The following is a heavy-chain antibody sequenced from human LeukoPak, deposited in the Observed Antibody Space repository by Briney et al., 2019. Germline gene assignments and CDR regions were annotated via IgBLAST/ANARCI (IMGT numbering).Heavy chain of an antibody. D-gene: IGHD6-13*01. CDR1: GYTFTGYY. CDR3: ARVVSSSWYYFDY. J-gene: IGHJ4*02. V-gene: IGHV1-2*02. Sequence: ASVKVSCKASGYTFTGYYMHWVRQAPGQGLEWMGWINPNSGGTNYAQKFQGRVTMTRDTSISTAYMELSRLRSDDTAVYYCARVVSSSWYYFDYRGQGTLVTVSS. CDR2: INPNSGGT.